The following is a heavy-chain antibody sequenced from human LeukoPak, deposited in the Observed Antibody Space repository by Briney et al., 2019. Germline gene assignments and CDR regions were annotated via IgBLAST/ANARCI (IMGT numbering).Heavy chain of an antibody. CDR3: ARGPASGSNFAWFDP. J-gene: IGHJ5*02. D-gene: IGHD3-10*01. Sequence: KPSETLSLTCAVYGGSLSNYYWSWIRQTPGKGLEWIGEINHSGTTKYNPSLKSRVTISVDMSKNQFSLELSFVTAADTAVYYCARGPASGSNFAWFDPWGQGTLVTVSS. CDR1: GGSLSNYY. CDR2: INHSGTT. V-gene: IGHV4-34*01.